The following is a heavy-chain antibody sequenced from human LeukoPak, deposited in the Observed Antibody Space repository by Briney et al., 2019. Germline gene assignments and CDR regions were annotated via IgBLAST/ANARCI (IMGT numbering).Heavy chain of an antibody. D-gene: IGHD2-2*01. CDR3: ARGGKYCSSTSCYYTNWFDP. CDR2: INPSGGST. V-gene: IGHV1-46*01. Sequence: ASVKVSCKASGYTFTSYYMHWVRQAPGQGLEWMGIINPSGGSTSYAQKFQGRVTMTRDTSTSTVYMELSSLRSEDTAVYYCARGGKYCSSTSCYYTNWFDPWGQGTLVTVSS. CDR1: GYTFTSYY. J-gene: IGHJ5*02.